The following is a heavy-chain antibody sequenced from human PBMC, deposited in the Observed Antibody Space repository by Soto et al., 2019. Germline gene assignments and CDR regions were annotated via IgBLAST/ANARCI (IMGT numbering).Heavy chain of an antibody. D-gene: IGHD3-3*01. CDR3: ARASTSYLRFLEWSQSEHYGMDV. CDR2: IIPIFGTA. V-gene: IGHV1-69*01. CDR1: GGTFSSYA. Sequence: SVKVSCKASGGTFSSYAISWVRQAPGQGLEWMGGIIPIFGTANYAQKFQGRVTITADEPTSTAYMELSSLRSEDTAVYYCARASTSYLRFLEWSQSEHYGMDVWGQGTTVTVSS. J-gene: IGHJ6*02.